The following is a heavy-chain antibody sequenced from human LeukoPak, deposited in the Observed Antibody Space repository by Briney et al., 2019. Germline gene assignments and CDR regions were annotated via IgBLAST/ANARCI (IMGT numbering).Heavy chain of an antibody. CDR3: AILYDDSGY. Sequence: GGSLRLSCVGSGITLRNYAIRWVRQAPGKGLEWVSAISGSGGNIYYADSVKGRFTISRDISMNTVYLQMNSLRAVDTAVYYCAILYDDSGYWGQGTLVTVSS. V-gene: IGHV3-23*01. J-gene: IGHJ4*02. CDR1: GITLRNYA. CDR2: ISGSGGNI. D-gene: IGHD4-17*01.